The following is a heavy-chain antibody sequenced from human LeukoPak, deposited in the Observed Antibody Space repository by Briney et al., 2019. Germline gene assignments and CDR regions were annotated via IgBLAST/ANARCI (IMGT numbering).Heavy chain of an antibody. J-gene: IGHJ4*02. Sequence: SETLSLTCAVSGYSISSGYYWGWIRQPPGKGLEWIGSIYHSGSTYYNPSLKSRVTISVDTSKNQLSLKLSSVTAADTAVYYCARDRYNQVDYWGQGTLVTVSS. D-gene: IGHD5-24*01. CDR3: ARDRYNQVDY. V-gene: IGHV4-38-2*02. CDR2: IYHSGST. CDR1: GYSISSGYY.